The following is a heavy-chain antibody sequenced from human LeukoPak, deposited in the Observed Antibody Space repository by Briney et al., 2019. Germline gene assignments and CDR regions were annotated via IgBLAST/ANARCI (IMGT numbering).Heavy chain of an antibody. V-gene: IGHV1-8*02. Sequence: ASVKVSCKASGYTFTGYYIHWVRQAPGQGLEWMGWMNPNSGNTGYAQKFQGRVTMTRNTSISTAYMELSSLRSEDTAVYYCARVEYYYYMDVWGKGTTVTVSS. CDR3: ARVEYYYYMDV. CDR2: MNPNSGNT. D-gene: IGHD3-3*01. J-gene: IGHJ6*03. CDR1: GYTFTGYY.